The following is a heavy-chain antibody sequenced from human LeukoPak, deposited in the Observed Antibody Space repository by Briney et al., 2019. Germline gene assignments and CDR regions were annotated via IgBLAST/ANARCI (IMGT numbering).Heavy chain of an antibody. V-gene: IGHV3-30*04. CDR3: ARDGHYYDSSGYYSLDY. CDR1: GFTFSSYA. Sequence: GGSLRLSCAASGFTFSSYAMHWVRQAPGKGLEWVAVISYDGSNKYYADSVKGRLTISRDNSKNTLYLQMNSLRAEDTAVYYCARDGHYYDSSGYYSLDYWGQGTLVTVSS. D-gene: IGHD3-22*01. J-gene: IGHJ4*02. CDR2: ISYDGSNK.